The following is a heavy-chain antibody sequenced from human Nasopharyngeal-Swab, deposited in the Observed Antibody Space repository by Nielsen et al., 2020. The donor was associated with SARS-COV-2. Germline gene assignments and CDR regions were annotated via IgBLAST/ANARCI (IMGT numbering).Heavy chain of an antibody. CDR1: GFTFSRYD. V-gene: IGHV3-21*01. CDR2: ISSRGDYI. Sequence: GGSLRLSCAASGFTFSRYDMNWVRQAPGKGLEWVSAISSRGDYIYYAPSVEGRFTISRDNAKDSLYLQMNSLRADDTAIYYCARDTPAMFAYWGQGTLVTVSS. J-gene: IGHJ4*02. CDR3: ARDTPAMFAY.